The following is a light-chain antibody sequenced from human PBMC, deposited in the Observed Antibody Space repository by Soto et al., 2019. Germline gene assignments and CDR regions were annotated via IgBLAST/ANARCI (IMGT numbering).Light chain of an antibody. J-gene: IGKJ4*01. CDR2: GAS. V-gene: IGKV3-15*01. Sequence: ETVMTQSPATLSVSLGERATLSCRASQSVNTNLAWYQQKPGQAPRLLIYGASIRATGVPARFSGSGSGTDFTLTISSLQPEDCAVYFCQQYKNWPPVTFGGGTKVEIK. CDR3: QQYKNWPPVT. CDR1: QSVNTN.